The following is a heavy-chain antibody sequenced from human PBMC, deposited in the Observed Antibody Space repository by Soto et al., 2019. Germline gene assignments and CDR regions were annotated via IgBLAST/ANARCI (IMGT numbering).Heavy chain of an antibody. CDR2: ISGFNGNT. V-gene: IGHV1-18*01. CDR3: ARIGVSSGHESPDFDS. Sequence: GASVKVSCKASGYTFNFYGITWVRRAPGQGLEWMGWISGFNGNTNYAADLQGRVTMTTDTSTSTAYMELRGLRSDDTAVYHCARIGVSSGHESPDFDSWGQGTLVTVSS. D-gene: IGHD3-16*01. CDR1: GYTFNFYG. J-gene: IGHJ4*02.